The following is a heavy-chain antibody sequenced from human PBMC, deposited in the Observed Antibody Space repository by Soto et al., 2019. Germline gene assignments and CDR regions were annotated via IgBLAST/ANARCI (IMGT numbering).Heavy chain of an antibody. V-gene: IGHV4-59*01. J-gene: IGHJ2*01. CDR2: IYYSGST. CDR3: ARRRTVTNYWYSDL. CDR1: GGSINAYY. Sequence: QVQLQESGPGLVKPSETLSLTCTVSGGSINAYYWSWIRQPPGKGLEWIGYIYYSGSTNYNPSLKSRVTISVDTSQNQFSLKLSSISAADTAVYYCARRRTVTNYWYSDLWGRGTLVTVSS. D-gene: IGHD4-17*01.